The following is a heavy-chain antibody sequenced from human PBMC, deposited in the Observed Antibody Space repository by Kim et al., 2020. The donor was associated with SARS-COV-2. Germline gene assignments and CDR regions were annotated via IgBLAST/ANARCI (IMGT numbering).Heavy chain of an antibody. V-gene: IGHV1-69*13. D-gene: IGHD3-16*01. CDR1: GGTFSSYA. Sequence: SVKVSCKASGGTFSSYAISWVRQAPGQGLEWMGGIIPIFGTANYAQKFQGRVTITADESTSTAYMELSSLRSEETAVYYCAREGHGLRLGDWFAPWGQGTLVTVSS. CDR3: AREGHGLRLGDWFAP. J-gene: IGHJ5*02. CDR2: IIPIFGTA.